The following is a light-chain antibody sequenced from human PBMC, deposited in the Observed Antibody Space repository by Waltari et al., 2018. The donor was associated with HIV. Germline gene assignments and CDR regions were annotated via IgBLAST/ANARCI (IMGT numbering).Light chain of an antibody. CDR1: SSDVGGYKY. CDR2: EVS. J-gene: IGLJ3*02. CDR3: SSYTGSTTWV. Sequence: QSALTQPASVSGSPGQSITISCTGTSSDVGGYKYVSWYQQYPGKAPKLMIYEVSNRPSGVSNRFSGSKSGNTASLVISGLQAEDEGDYYCSSYTGSTTWVFGGGTKLTVL. V-gene: IGLV2-14*01.